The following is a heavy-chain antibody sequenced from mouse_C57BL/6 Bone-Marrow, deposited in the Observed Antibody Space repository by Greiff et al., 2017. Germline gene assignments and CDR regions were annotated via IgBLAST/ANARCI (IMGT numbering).Heavy chain of an antibody. Sequence: QVHVKQSGAELVRPGASVKLSCKASGYTFTDYYINWVKQRPGQGLEWIARIYPGSGNTYDNEKFKGKATLTAEKSSSTAYMQLSSLTSEDSSVYFCAREGYYYPYLYFDVWGTGTTVTVSS. CDR3: AREGYYYPYLYFDV. CDR2: IYPGSGNT. CDR1: GYTFTDYY. V-gene: IGHV1-76*01. D-gene: IGHD1-1*01. J-gene: IGHJ1*03.